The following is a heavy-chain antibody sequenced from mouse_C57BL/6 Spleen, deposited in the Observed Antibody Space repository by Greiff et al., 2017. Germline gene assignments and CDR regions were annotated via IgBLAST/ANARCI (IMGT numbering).Heavy chain of an antibody. V-gene: IGHV1-64*01. Sequence: VQLQQPGAELVKPGASVKLSCKASGYTFTSYWMHWVKQRPGQGLEWIGMIHPNSRSTNYNEKFKSKATLTVDKSSSTAYMQLSSLTSEDSAVYYCARYGGSSYGWFAYWGQGTLVTVSA. D-gene: IGHD1-1*01. J-gene: IGHJ3*01. CDR2: IHPNSRST. CDR1: GYTFTSYW. CDR3: ARYGGSSYGWFAY.